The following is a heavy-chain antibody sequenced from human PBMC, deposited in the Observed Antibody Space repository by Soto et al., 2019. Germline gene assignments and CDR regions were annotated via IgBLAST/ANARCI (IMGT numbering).Heavy chain of an antibody. J-gene: IGHJ3*02. Sequence: QITLKESGPTLVKPTQTLTLTCTFSGFSLSTSGVGVGWIRQPPGKALEWLALLYWDDDKRYSPSLKSRLTITKDTTKNQVVLTMTNMDPVDTATYYCANRLSNTGAFDICGQGTMVTVSS. CDR3: ANRLSNTGAFDI. V-gene: IGHV2-5*02. CDR2: LYWDDDK. CDR1: GFSLSTSGVG.